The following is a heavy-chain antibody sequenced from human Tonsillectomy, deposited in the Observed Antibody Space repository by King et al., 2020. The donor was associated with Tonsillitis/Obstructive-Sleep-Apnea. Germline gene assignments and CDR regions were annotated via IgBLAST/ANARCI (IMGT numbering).Heavy chain of an antibody. CDR3: AKAAHHAFDI. CDR1: GFTFSSYG. J-gene: IGHJ3*02. CDR2: ISYDGSYK. Sequence: VQLVESGGGVVQPGRSLRLSCAASGFTFSSYGMHWVRQAPDKGLEWVAVISYDGSYKYYADFVKGRFSISRDNSKNTLYLQMKSLRAEDTAVYYCAKAAHHAFDIWGQGTMVTVSS. D-gene: IGHD6-6*01. V-gene: IGHV3-30*18.